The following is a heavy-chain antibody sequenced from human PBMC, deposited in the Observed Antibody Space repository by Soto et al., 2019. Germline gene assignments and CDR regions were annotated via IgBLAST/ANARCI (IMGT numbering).Heavy chain of an antibody. Sequence: ESGGGLVQPGGSLRLSCAASGFTFSSYWMSWVRQAPGKGLEWVASLNPGGSAKYYVDSVKGRFTISRDNAKNSLYLQMNSLRAEDTAVYYCADADSYWGQGTLVTVSS. V-gene: IGHV3-7*01. CDR3: ADADSY. J-gene: IGHJ4*02. CDR2: LNPGGSAK. D-gene: IGHD3-3*01. CDR1: GFTFSSYW.